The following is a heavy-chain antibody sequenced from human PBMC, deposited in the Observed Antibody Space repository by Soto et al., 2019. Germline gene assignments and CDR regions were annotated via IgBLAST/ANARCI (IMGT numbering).Heavy chain of an antibody. D-gene: IGHD6-13*01. Sequence: QVQLVQSGAEVKKPGSSVKVSCKASGGTFSSYTISWVRQAPGQGLEWMGRIIPILGIANYAQKFQGRVTXXAXKYXSTAYMELSSLRSEDTAVYYCAGSEGSSWPYYFDYWGQGTLVTVSS. CDR2: IIPILGIA. V-gene: IGHV1-69*02. CDR1: GGTFSSYT. J-gene: IGHJ4*02. CDR3: AGSEGSSWPYYFDY.